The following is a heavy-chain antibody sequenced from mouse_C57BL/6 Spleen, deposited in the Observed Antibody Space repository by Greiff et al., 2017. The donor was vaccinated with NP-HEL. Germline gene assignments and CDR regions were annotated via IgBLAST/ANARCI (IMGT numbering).Heavy chain of an antibody. D-gene: IGHD4-1*01. CDR2: IRNKANGYTT. Sequence: EVMLVESGGGLVQPGGSLSLSCAASGFTFTDYYMSWVRQPPGKALEWLGFIRNKANGYTTKYSASVKGRFTISRDNSQSILYLQMNALRAEDSATYYCARYPGGFDYWGQGTTLTVSS. CDR1: GFTFTDYY. V-gene: IGHV7-3*01. CDR3: ARYPGGFDY. J-gene: IGHJ2*01.